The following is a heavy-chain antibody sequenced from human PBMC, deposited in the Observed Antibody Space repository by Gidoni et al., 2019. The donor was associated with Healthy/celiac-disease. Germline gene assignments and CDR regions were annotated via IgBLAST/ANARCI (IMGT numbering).Heavy chain of an antibody. J-gene: IGHJ4*02. D-gene: IGHD2-2*01. CDR3: ARVPYCSSTSCYPGPIDY. CDR1: GFTFSSYC. V-gene: IGHV3-74*01. CDR2: INSDGSST. Sequence: EVQLVESGGGLVQPGGSLRLSCAASGFTFSSYCMHWVRQAPGKGLVWVSRINSDGSSTSYADSVKGRFTISRDNAKNTLYLQMNSLRAEDTAVYYCARVPYCSSTSCYPGPIDYWGQGTLVTVSS.